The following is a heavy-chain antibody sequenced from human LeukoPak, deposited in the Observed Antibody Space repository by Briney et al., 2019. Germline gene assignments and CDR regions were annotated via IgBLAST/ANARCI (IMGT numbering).Heavy chain of an antibody. J-gene: IGHJ2*01. D-gene: IGHD6-13*01. CDR3: ARDELLHLRSSWPNWYFDL. CDR2: INAGNGNT. CDR1: GYTFTGYY. V-gene: IGHV1-3*01. Sequence: GASVKVSCKASGYTFTGYYMHWVRQAPGQGLEWMGWINAGNGNTKYSQKFQGRVTITRDTSASTAYMELSSLRSEDTAVYYCARDELLHLRSSWPNWYFDLWGRGTLVTVSS.